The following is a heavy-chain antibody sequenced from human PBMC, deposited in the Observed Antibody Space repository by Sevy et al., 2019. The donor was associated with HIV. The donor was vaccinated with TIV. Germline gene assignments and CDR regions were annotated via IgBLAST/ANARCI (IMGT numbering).Heavy chain of an antibody. D-gene: IGHD2-2*01. V-gene: IGHV1-69*13. Sequence: ASVKVSCKASGGTFSSYAISWVRQAPGQGLEWMGGIIPIFGTANYAQKFQGRVTITADESTSTAYMELRSLRSEDTAVYYCARLNCSSTSCYLGDYYYGMDVWGQGTTVTVSS. CDR2: IIPIFGTA. CDR3: ARLNCSSTSCYLGDYYYGMDV. CDR1: GGTFSSYA. J-gene: IGHJ6*02.